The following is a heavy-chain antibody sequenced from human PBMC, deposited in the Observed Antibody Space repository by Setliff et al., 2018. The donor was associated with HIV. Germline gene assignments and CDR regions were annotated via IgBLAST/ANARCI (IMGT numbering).Heavy chain of an antibody. CDR3: ARAPYARSNWFDP. D-gene: IGHD4-17*01. V-gene: IGHV3-74*01. Sequence: PGGSLRLSCVGSGLTFSNHWMQWVRQAPGKGLVWVSRINYHGSDISYADSVKGRFTISRDNAKNTVYLQMNSLRAEDTAVYYCARAPYARSNWFDPWGQGTLVTVSS. J-gene: IGHJ5*02. CDR2: INYHGSDI. CDR1: GLTFSNHW.